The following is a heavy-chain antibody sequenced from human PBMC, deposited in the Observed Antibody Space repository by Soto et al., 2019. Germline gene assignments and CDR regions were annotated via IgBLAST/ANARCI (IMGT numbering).Heavy chain of an antibody. V-gene: IGHV4-31*03. CDR1: GGSISSGGYY. CDR2: IYYSGST. Sequence: SETLSLTCTVSGGSISSGGYYWSWIRQHPGKGLEWIGYIYYSGSTYYNPSLKSRVTISVDTSKNQFSLKLSSVTAADTAVYYCAREFNKSFDYWGQGTLVTVSS. CDR3: AREFNKSFDY. J-gene: IGHJ4*02.